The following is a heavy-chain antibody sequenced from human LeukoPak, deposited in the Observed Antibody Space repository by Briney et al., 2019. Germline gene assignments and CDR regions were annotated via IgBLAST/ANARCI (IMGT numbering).Heavy chain of an antibody. CDR3: ARARGFFANYFDS. CDR2: IYYSRGT. V-gene: IGHV4-59*12. D-gene: IGHD2-21*01. Sequence: PSETLSLTCTVSGGSITTYYWSWIRQPPGKGLEWIGYIYYSRGTMYNPSLKSRVTMSIDTSKNQFSLRLTSVTAADTTVYYCARARGFFANYFDSWGQGTLVTVSS. CDR1: GGSITTYY. J-gene: IGHJ4*02.